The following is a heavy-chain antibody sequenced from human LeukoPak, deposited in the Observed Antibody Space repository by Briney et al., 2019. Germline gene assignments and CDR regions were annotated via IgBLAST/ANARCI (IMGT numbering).Heavy chain of an antibody. J-gene: IGHJ3*02. V-gene: IGHV4-34*01. CDR1: GGSFSGYY. D-gene: IGHD3-22*01. Sequence: PSETLSLTCAVYGGSFSGYYWSWIRQPPGKGLEWIGEINHSGSTNYNPSLKSRVTISVDTSKNQFSLKLSSVTAADTAVYYCASTPSSPDSSGCNRGCLDIWGQGTMVTVSS. CDR3: ASTPSSPDSSGCNRGCLDI. CDR2: INHSGST.